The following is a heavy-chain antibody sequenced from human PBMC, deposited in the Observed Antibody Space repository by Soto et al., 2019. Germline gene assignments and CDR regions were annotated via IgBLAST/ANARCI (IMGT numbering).Heavy chain of an antibody. J-gene: IGHJ4*02. CDR2: ISGSSDAL. CDR3: ARNMVRGVIRY. D-gene: IGHD3-10*01. Sequence: PGGSLRLSCAASGFTFNKCSMNWVRQAPGKGLEWISYISGSSDALYYADPVKGRFIVSRDNAQNSLYLHMDSLSAEDTAVYYCARNMVRGVIRYWGQGTLVTVSS. V-gene: IGHV3-48*01. CDR1: GFTFNKCS.